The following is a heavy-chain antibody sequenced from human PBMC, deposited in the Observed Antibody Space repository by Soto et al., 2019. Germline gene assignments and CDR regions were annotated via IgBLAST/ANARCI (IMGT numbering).Heavy chain of an antibody. CDR1: GFRFDDYG. CDR3: AKDAVATSIDY. J-gene: IGHJ4*02. D-gene: IGHD5-12*01. V-gene: IGHV3-9*01. Sequence: GGSLRLSCDVSGFRFDDYGMHWIRQAPGKGLEWIAGISRDSRSISYGASMKGRFTISRDNAKNSLYLQLNSLRADDTAVYYCAKDAVATSIDYWGQGTLVPVSS. CDR2: ISRDSRSI.